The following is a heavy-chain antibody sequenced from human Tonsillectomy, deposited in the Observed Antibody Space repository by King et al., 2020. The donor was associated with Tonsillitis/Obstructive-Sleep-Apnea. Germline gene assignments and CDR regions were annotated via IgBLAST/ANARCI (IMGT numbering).Heavy chain of an antibody. V-gene: IGHV3-23*04. J-gene: IGHJ4*02. D-gene: IGHD4-23*01. CDR1: GFSFSSFD. CDR3: AKDYGGNSPWD. Sequence: VQLVESGGGLVQPGGSLRLSCAASGFSFSSFDMTWVRQAPGKGLEWVSAISGSGGTTYYADSLKGRLTISRDNSKSTLYLQMNSLRVEDTAVYYCAKDYGGNSPWDWGQGTLVTVSS. CDR2: ISGSGGTT.